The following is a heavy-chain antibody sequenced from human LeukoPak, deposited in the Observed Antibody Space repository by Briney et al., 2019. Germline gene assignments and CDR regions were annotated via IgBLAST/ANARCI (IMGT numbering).Heavy chain of an antibody. CDR3: AKGIAIMASTPDY. Sequence: GGSLRLSCAASGFTFSSYAMSWVRQAPGKGLEWVSGISGSGDSTYYADSVKGRFTTSRDNSKNTLYLQVNSLRADDTAVYYCAKGIAIMASTPDYWGQGTLVTVSS. J-gene: IGHJ4*02. V-gene: IGHV3-23*01. CDR2: ISGSGDST. D-gene: IGHD3-16*01. CDR1: GFTFSSYA.